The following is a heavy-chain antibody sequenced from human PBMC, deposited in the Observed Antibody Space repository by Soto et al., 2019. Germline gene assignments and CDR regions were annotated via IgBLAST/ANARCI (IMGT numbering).Heavy chain of an antibody. CDR2: VGGGGDHT. V-gene: IGHV3-23*01. J-gene: IGHJ4*02. CDR3: AKRDSGSGRSPPLINY. Sequence: EVQLLESGGGLVQPGGSLRLSCAASGFTFSSYSMNWVRQAPGKGLEWVASVGGGGDHTFYADSVKGRFTISRDDSQSTLFLQMNSLRAYDTAVYFCAKRDSGSGRSPPLINYWGQGTLVTVSS. D-gene: IGHD3-10*01. CDR1: GFTFSSYS.